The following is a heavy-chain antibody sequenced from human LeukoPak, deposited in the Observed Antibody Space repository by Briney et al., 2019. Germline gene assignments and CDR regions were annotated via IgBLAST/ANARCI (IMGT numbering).Heavy chain of an antibody. CDR3: ARKGYGGVYDY. CDR2: IIPISGTA. V-gene: IGHV1-69*05. CDR1: GGTFSSYA. Sequence: ASVKVSCKASGGTFSSYAISWVRQAPGQGLEWMGGIIPISGTANYAQKFQGRVTITTDESTSTAYMELSSLRSEDTAVYYCARKGYGGVYDYWGQGTLVTVSS. D-gene: IGHD5-12*01. J-gene: IGHJ4*02.